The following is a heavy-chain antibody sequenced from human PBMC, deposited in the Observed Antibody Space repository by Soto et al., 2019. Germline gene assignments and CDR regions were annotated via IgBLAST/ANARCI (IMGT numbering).Heavy chain of an antibody. CDR1: GFTFSSYG. V-gene: IGHV3-30*18. CDR2: ISYDGSNK. J-gene: IGHJ1*01. D-gene: IGHD6-6*01. Sequence: GGSLRLSCAASGFTFSSYGMHWVRRAPGKGLEWVAVISYDGSNKYYADSVKGRFTISRDNSKNTLYLQMNSLRAEDTAVYYCAKGYSSSSEYFQHWGQGTLVTVSS. CDR3: AKGYSSSSEYFQH.